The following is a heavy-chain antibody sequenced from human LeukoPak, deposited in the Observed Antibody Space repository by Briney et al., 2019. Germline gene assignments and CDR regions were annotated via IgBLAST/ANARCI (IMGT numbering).Heavy chain of an antibody. CDR1: GFTFSSYG. Sequence: GGSLRLSCAASGFTFSSYGMHWVRQAPGKGLEWVAVISYGGSNKYYADSVKGRFTISRDNSKNTLYLQMNSLRAEDTAVYYCAKVAVWFGRGAFDIWGQGTMVTVSS. CDR3: AKVAVWFGRGAFDI. V-gene: IGHV3-30*18. CDR2: ISYGGSNK. D-gene: IGHD3-10*01. J-gene: IGHJ3*02.